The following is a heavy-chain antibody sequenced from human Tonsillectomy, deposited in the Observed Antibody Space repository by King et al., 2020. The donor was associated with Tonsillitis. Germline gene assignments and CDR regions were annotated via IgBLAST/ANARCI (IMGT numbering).Heavy chain of an antibody. CDR1: GFTFSSYG. D-gene: IGHD6-13*01. CDR2: ISSSSGYI. Sequence: VQLVESGGGLVKPGGSLRLSCAASGFTFSSYGMNWVRQAPGKGLEWVSSISSSSGYIYYADSVKGRFTISRDNAKNSLYLQMNSLRAEDTAVYYCASDLRSPNPYWGQGTLVTVSS. CDR3: ASDLRSPNPY. J-gene: IGHJ4*02. V-gene: IGHV3-21*01.